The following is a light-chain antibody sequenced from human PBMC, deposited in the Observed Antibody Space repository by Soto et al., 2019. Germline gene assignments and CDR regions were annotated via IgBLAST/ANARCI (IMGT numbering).Light chain of an antibody. CDR2: GAS. V-gene: IGKV1-9*01. J-gene: IGKJ4*01. CDR3: QQLNSYPLT. CDR1: QDMNTY. Sequence: DIQLTQSQSFLSASVGDRVTITCRACQDMNTYIAWYQHTPGKAPKLLIYGASTLQSGVPARFSGSESGAVFTLRISSLQPEDFATYYCQQLNSYPLTFGGGTKVDIK.